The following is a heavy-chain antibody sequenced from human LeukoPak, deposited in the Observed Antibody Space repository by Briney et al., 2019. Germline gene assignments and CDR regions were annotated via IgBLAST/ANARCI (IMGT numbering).Heavy chain of an antibody. D-gene: IGHD3-10*01. CDR3: ARESPGGYYMDV. CDR1: GYTFTGYY. V-gene: IGHV1-2*02. J-gene: IGHJ6*03. Sequence: ASVKVSCKASGYTFTGYYMHWVRQAPGRGLEWMGWINPNSGGTNYAQKFQGRVTMTRDTSISTAYMELSRLGSDDTAVYYCARESPGGYYMDVWGKGTTVTISS. CDR2: INPNSGGT.